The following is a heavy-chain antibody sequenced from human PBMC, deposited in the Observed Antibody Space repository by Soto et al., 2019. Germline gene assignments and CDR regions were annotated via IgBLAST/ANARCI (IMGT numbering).Heavy chain of an antibody. CDR3: ARHSSNFRYYYYAMDV. D-gene: IGHD6-19*01. CDR2: IYPGDSDT. CDR1: GYTFTDYW. Sequence: GESLKISCKGSGYTFTDYWIGWVRQLPGKGLEWMGIIYPGDSDTRYSPSFQGHVTITVDKSTSTAYLQWNTLKASDTAMYYCARHSSNFRYYYYAMDVWGQGTTVTVSS. V-gene: IGHV5-51*01. J-gene: IGHJ6*02.